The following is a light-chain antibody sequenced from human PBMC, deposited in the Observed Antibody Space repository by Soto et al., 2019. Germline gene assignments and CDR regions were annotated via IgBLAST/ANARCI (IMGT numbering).Light chain of an antibody. CDR3: SSYTSSISYV. J-gene: IGLJ1*01. Sequence: QSALTQPASVSGSPGQSITISCTGTSSDVGGYNYVSWYQSHPGEAPKLIIYDVSNRPSGVSDRFSGSKSGNTASLTISGLQAEDEADYYCSSYTSSISYVFGTVTKVTVL. V-gene: IGLV2-14*03. CDR2: DVS. CDR1: SSDVGGYNY.